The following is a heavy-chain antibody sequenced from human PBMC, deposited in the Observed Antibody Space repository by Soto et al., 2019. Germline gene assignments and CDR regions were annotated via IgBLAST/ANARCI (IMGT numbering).Heavy chain of an antibody. CDR3: ARDAGSWVY. CDR2: ISSSSSTT. J-gene: IGHJ4*02. Sequence: EVQLVESGGGLVQPGGSLRLSCAASGFTFTTYSMNWVRQAPGKGLEWVSYISSSSSTTYYADSVKGRFTISRDNAKNSLQLHMNSLRDEGTAVYYCARDAGSWVYWGQGTLVTVSS. V-gene: IGHV3-48*02. D-gene: IGHD3-10*01. CDR1: GFTFTTYS.